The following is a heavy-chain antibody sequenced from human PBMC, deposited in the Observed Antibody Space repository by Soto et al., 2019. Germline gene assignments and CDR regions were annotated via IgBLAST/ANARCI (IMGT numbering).Heavy chain of an antibody. J-gene: IGHJ3*02. CDR2: IIPIFGTA. V-gene: IGHV1-69*12. Sequence: QVQLVQSGAEVKKPGSSVKVSCKASGGTFSSYAISWVRQAPGQGLEWMGGIIPIFGTANYAQKFQGRVTTXXDXCXXTAYMELSSLRSEDTAVYYCARGGPEWELHDAFAIWGQGTMVTVSS. CDR3: ARGGPEWELHDAFAI. CDR1: GGTFSSYA. D-gene: IGHD1-26*01.